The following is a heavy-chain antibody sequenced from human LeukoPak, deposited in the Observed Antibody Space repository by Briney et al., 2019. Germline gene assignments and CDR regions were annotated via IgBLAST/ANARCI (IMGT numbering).Heavy chain of an antibody. CDR1: GYSISSGYY. J-gene: IGHJ4*02. CDR2: IYHSGST. V-gene: IGHV4-38-2*01. CDR3: ARAIAVAGTGYFDY. D-gene: IGHD6-19*01. Sequence: SETLSLTCAVSGYSISSGYYWGWIRPAPGKGLEWIGSIYHSGSTYFNPSLKSRVTISVDTSKNQFSLKLSSVTAADTAVYYCARAIAVAGTGYFDYWGQGTLVTVSS.